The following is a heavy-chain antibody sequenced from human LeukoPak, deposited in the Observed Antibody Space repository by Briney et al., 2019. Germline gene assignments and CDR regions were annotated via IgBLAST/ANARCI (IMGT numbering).Heavy chain of an antibody. V-gene: IGHV4-61*02. CDR3: ARDPDYYDFWSGYWPV. D-gene: IGHD3-3*01. Sequence: PSETLSLTCTVSGGSISSGSYYWSWIRQPAGKGLEWIGRIYTSGSTNYNPSLKSRVTISVDTSKNQFSLKLSSVTAADTAVYYCARDPDYYDFWSGYWPVWGQGTLVTVSS. CDR2: IYTSGST. CDR1: GGSISSGSYY. J-gene: IGHJ4*02.